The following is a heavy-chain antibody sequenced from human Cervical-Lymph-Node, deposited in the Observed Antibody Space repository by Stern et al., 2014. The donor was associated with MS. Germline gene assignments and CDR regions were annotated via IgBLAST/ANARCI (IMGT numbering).Heavy chain of an antibody. D-gene: IGHD3-16*01. J-gene: IGHJ4*02. CDR1: GYTFTGYY. CDR3: AEKRGLGGYFHSLDY. Sequence: VQLVESGAEVKKPGTSVKVSCKASGYTFTGYYMHWVRQAPGQGLEWMGWIYPNSGGTNYALKFQGRVTRPRDTSVSPAHLGLWRLSFDGTAGYFWAEKRGLGGYFHSLDYWGQGTLVTVSS. CDR2: IYPNSGGT. V-gene: IGHV1-2*02.